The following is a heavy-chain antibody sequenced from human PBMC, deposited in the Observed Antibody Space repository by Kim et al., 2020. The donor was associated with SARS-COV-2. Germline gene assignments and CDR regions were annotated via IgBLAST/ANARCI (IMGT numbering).Heavy chain of an antibody. CDR3: ASEDYDVDY. CDR2: GRT. D-gene: IGHD3-22*01. J-gene: IGHJ4*02. Sequence: GRTYYNPSLKSRVTISVDTSKNQFSLKLSSVTAADTAVYYCASEDYDVDYWGQGTLVTVSS. V-gene: IGHV4-39*01.